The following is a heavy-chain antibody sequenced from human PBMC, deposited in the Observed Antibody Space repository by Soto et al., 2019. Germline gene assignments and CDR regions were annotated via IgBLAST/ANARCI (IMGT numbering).Heavy chain of an antibody. J-gene: IGHJ4*02. V-gene: IGHV3-30*03. D-gene: IGHD6-6*01. CDR3: ARGTIVARQHLDY. Sequence: PGGSLRLSCAASGFTFSSYAMHWARQAPGKGLGWVTVISIRGGDEYYAESVRGRFTISRDDSKNTLYLQMDSLRVEDTAVYYCARGTIVARQHLDYWGQGTLVTVSS. CDR2: ISIRGGDE. CDR1: GFTFSSYA.